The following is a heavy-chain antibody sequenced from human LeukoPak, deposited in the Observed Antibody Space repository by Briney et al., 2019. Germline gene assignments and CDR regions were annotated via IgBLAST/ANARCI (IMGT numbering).Heavy chain of an antibody. CDR2: INSDGSAT. Sequence: GGSLRLSCVASGSTLSTYWMHWVRQAPGKGLVWVSRINSDGSATSYADSVMVRFTISRDSAKNTLYLQMNSLRPEDTAVYYCARGNKWSFDSWGQGALVTVSS. CDR1: GSTLSTYW. D-gene: IGHD2-15*01. CDR3: ARGNKWSFDS. V-gene: IGHV3-74*01. J-gene: IGHJ4*02.